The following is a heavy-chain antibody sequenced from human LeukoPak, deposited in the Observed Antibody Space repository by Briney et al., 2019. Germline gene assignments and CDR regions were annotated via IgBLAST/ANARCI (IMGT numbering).Heavy chain of an antibody. CDR1: GGSISSSSYY. D-gene: IGHD6-6*01. CDR3: ARMYSSSAVYYYYYMDV. J-gene: IGHJ6*03. Sequence: PSETLSLTCTVSGGSISSSSYYWGWIRQPPGKGLQWIGSIYYSGSTNYNPSLKSRVTISVDTSKNQFSLKLSSVTAADTAVYYCARMYSSSAVYYYYYMDVWGKGTTVTVSS. V-gene: IGHV4-39*07. CDR2: IYYSGST.